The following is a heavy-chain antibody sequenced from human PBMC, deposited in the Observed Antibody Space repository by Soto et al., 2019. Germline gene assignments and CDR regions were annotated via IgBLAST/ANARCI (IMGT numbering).Heavy chain of an antibody. J-gene: IGHJ4*02. D-gene: IGHD3-16*01. CDR3: AKHGAAYDYAGNTPFDY. CDR2: IYPGDSDT. CDR1: GYNFATDW. V-gene: IGHV5-51*01. Sequence: GESLKISCKGSGYNFATDWIGWVRQMPGKGLEWMGLIYPGDSDTRYSPSFQGQVTISADKSISTAYLQWRSLRASDTAMYFCAKHGAAYDYAGNTPFDYWGQGTLVTVSS.